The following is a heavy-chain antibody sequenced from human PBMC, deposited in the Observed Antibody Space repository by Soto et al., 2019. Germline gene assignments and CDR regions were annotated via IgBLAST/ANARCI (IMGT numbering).Heavy chain of an antibody. CDR3: ERGTRVPDNGLDP. CDR1: GYSFTSYG. V-gene: IGHV1-18*01. D-gene: IGHD2-2*01. J-gene: IGHJ5*02. Sequence: GASVKVSSKASGYSFTSYGISWVRQAPGQGLEWMGWISAYNGNTNYAQKLQGRVTMTTDTSTSIAYMELRSLRSDDTSVYYCERGTRVPDNGLDPWGQGTLVTVSS. CDR2: ISAYNGNT.